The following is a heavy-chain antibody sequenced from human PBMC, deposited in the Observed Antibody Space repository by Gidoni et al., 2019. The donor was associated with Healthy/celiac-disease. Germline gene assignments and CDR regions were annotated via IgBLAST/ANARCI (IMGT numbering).Heavy chain of an antibody. CDR1: GYTFTTHC. Sequence: EVQLAQPGAGAKKPGDSLKISCKGSGYTFTTHCVGWVRQLPGKGREWMGIIYPGDSDTRYSPSFQGQVTISADKPISTAYLQWSSLKASDTAMYYCARLHNGYSYGYYFDYWGQGTLVTVSS. D-gene: IGHD5-18*01. CDR2: IYPGDSDT. CDR3: ARLHNGYSYGYYFDY. J-gene: IGHJ4*02. V-gene: IGHV5-51*01.